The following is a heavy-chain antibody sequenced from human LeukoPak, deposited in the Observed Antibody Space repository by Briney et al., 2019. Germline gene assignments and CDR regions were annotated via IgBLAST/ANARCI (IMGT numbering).Heavy chain of an antibody. D-gene: IGHD2-8*01. J-gene: IGHJ4*02. CDR3: ARDYEWSPGDY. Sequence: ASVKVSCKASGYTFTNYALHWVRQAPGQSLEWMGWINSGNDNTKYSRNFQGRVTITRDTSASTAYMELSSLRSEDTAVHYCARDYEWSPGDYWGQGTLVTVSS. CDR1: GYTFTNYA. V-gene: IGHV1-3*01. CDR2: INSGNDNT.